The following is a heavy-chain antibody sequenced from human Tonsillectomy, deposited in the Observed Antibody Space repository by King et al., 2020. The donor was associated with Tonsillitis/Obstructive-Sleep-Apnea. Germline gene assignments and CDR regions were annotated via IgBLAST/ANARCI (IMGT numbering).Heavy chain of an antibody. J-gene: IGHJ3*02. Sequence: QLQESGPGLVKPSETLSLTCTVSGGSISSSYWSWIRQPPGKGLEWIGHIYYSGSTNYNPSLKSRVTISVDTSKNQFSLRLSSVTAADTAVYYCARDMVLEAGGDAFDIWGQGTMVTVSS. CDR3: ARDMVLEAGGDAFDI. CDR2: IYYSGST. V-gene: IGHV4-59*01. D-gene: IGHD2-8*01. CDR1: GGSISSSY.